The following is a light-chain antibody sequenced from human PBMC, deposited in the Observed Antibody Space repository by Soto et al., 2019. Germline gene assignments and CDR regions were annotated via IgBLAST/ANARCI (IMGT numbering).Light chain of an antibody. J-gene: IGLJ1*01. CDR2: EIN. CDR3: SSFAGSNNFPYV. Sequence: QSVLTQPPSASGSPGQSVTISCPGTISDVGAYDYVSWYQQHPGKAPKLMIYEINKRPSGVPDRFSGSKSGNTASLTVSGLQAEDEADYYCSSFAGSNNFPYVFGTGTKVTVL. CDR1: ISDVGAYDY. V-gene: IGLV2-8*01.